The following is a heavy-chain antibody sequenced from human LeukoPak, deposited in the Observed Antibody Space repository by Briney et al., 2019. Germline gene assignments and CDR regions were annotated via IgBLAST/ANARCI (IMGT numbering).Heavy chain of an antibody. CDR3: ARGESPTRWLPLDY. CDR2: INHSGST. J-gene: IGHJ4*02. V-gene: IGHV4-34*01. CDR1: GGSFSGYY. Sequence: PSETLSLTCAVYGGSFSGYYWSWIRQPPGQGLEWIGEINHSGSTNYNPSLKSRVTISVDTSKNQSSLKLSSVTAADTAVYYCARGESPTRWLPLDYWGQGTLVTVSS. D-gene: IGHD6-19*01.